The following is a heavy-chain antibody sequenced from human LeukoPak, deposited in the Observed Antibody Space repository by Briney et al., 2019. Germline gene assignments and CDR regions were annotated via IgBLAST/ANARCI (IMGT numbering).Heavy chain of an antibody. CDR3: ASNALGARDAFDI. CDR2: IYYSGST. V-gene: IGHV4-38-2*02. CDR1: GYSISRGYY. J-gene: IGHJ3*02. Sequence: SETLSLTCNVSGYSISRGYYWGWIRQPPGKGLEWIGSIYYSGSTYYNPSLKSRVTISVDTSKNQISLKLSSVTAADTAVYYCASNALGARDAFDIWGQGTMVTVSS. D-gene: IGHD3-16*02.